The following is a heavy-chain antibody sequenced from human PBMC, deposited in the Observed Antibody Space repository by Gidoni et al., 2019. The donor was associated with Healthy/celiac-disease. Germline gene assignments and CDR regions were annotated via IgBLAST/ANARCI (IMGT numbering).Heavy chain of an antibody. V-gene: IGHV1-69*04. CDR2: IIPILGIA. J-gene: IGHJ6*02. D-gene: IGHD3-3*01. Sequence: QVQLVQSGAEVKKPGSSVKVSCKASGGPFSSYAISWVRQAPGQGLEWMGRIIPILGIANYAQKFQGRVTIIADKSTSTAYMELSSLRSEDTAVYYCARETYDFWSGYYDSYYYYGMDVWGQGTTVTVSS. CDR3: ARETYDFWSGYYDSYYYYGMDV. CDR1: GGPFSSYA.